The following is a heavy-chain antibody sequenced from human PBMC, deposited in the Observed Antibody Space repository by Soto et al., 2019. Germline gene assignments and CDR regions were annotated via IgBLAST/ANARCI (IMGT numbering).Heavy chain of an antibody. D-gene: IGHD2-8*01. V-gene: IGHV4-39*01. Sequence: NPSETLSLTFTVSGGSVSNSNYYWGWIRQSPGKGLEWIGSVYYRGRSYSKSSVKSRITISVDTSKNQFSLNLNSVTASDTAVYFCVSQRTSVLSQAYFDYWGPGALVTVSS. CDR1: GGSVSNSNYY. CDR2: VYYRGRS. J-gene: IGHJ4*02. CDR3: VSQRTSVLSQAYFDY.